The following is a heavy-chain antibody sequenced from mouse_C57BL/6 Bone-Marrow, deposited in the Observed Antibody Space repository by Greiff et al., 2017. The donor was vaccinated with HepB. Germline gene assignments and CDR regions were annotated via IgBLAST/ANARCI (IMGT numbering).Heavy chain of an antibody. CDR3: AKNVRDGYFDV. V-gene: IGHV2-5*01. J-gene: IGHJ1*03. CDR1: GFSLTSYG. D-gene: IGHD3-2*02. CDR2: IWRGGST. Sequence: VKLVESGPGLVQPSQSLSITCTVSGFSLTSYGVHWVRQSPGKGLEWLGVIWRGGSTDYNAAFMSRLSITKDNSKSQVFFKMNSLQADDTAIYYCAKNVRDGYFDVWGTGTTVTVSS.